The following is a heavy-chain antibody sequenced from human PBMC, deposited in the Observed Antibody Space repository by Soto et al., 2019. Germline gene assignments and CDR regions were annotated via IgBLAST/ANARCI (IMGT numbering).Heavy chain of an antibody. J-gene: IGHJ6*02. Sequence: GGSLRLSCAASGFTFSSYAMHWVRQAPGKGLVWVAVISYDGSNKYYADSVKGRFTISRDNSKNTLYLQMNSLRAEDTAVYYCARGEDLAVAGMGAYYYGMDVWGQGTTVTVSS. D-gene: IGHD6-19*01. V-gene: IGHV3-30-3*01. CDR3: ARGEDLAVAGMGAYYYGMDV. CDR1: GFTFSSYA. CDR2: ISYDGSNK.